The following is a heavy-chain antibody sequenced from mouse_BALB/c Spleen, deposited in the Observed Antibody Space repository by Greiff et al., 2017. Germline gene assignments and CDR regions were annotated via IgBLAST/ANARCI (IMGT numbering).Heavy chain of an antibody. CDR2: ISSGSSTI. Sequence: EVNLVESGGGLVQPGGSRKLSCAASGFTFSSFGMHWVRQAPEKGLEWVAYISSGSSTIYYADTVKGRFTISRDNPKNTLFLQMTSLRSEDTAMYYCARITATYAMDYWGQGTSVTVSS. J-gene: IGHJ4*01. D-gene: IGHD1-2*01. CDR1: GFTFSSFG. V-gene: IGHV5-17*02. CDR3: ARITATYAMDY.